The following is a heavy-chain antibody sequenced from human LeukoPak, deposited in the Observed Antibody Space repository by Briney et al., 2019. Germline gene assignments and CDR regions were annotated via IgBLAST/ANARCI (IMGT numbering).Heavy chain of an antibody. CDR2: IIPIFGTA. V-gene: IGHV1-69*01. J-gene: IGHJ6*02. D-gene: IGHD1-26*01. CDR1: GGTFSSYA. CDR3: ARDQWDYYYGMDV. Sequence: SVKVSCKASGGTFSSYAISWVRQAPGQGLEWMGGIIPIFGTASYAQKFQGRVTITADESTSTAYMELSSLRSEDTAVYYCARDQWDYYYGMDVWGQGTTVTVSS.